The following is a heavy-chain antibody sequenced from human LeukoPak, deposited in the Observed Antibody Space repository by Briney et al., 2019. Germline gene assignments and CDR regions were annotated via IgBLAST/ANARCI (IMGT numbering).Heavy chain of an antibody. CDR3: ARGSLGGYDSSGYYY. CDR2: ISAYNGNT. V-gene: IGHV1-18*01. CDR1: GYTFTSYG. D-gene: IGHD3-22*01. J-gene: IGHJ4*02. Sequence: GASVKVSCKASGYTFTSYGISWVRQAPGQGLEWMGWISAYNGNTNYAQELQGRVTMTTDTSTSTAYMELRSLRSDDTAVYYCARGSLGGYDSSGYYYWGQGTLVTVSS.